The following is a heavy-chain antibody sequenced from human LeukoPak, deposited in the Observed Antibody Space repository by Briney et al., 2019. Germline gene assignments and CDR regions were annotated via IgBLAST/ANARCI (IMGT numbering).Heavy chain of an antibody. CDR3: ARSRSGYSYGYDWFDP. CDR1: GYSFTSYW. D-gene: IGHD5-18*01. Sequence: GESLKISCKGSGYSFTSYWIGWVRQMPGKGLEWMGIIYPGDSDTRYSPSFQGQVTISADKSISAAYLQWSSLKASDTAMYYCARSRSGYSYGYDWFDPWGQGTLVTVSS. V-gene: IGHV5-51*01. J-gene: IGHJ5*02. CDR2: IYPGDSDT.